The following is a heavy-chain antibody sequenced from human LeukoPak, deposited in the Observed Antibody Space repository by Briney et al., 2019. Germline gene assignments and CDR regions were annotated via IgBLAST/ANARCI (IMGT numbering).Heavy chain of an antibody. CDR3: ARDGGSGSYSY. J-gene: IGHJ4*02. CDR1: GGTFSSYA. Sequence: SVMVSCKASGGTFSSYAISCVRQAPGQGLEWMGGIIPIFGTANYAQKFQGRVTITADESTSTAYMELSSLRSEDTAVYYCARDGGSGSYSYWGQGTLVTVSS. D-gene: IGHD3-10*01. CDR2: IIPIFGTA. V-gene: IGHV1-69*13.